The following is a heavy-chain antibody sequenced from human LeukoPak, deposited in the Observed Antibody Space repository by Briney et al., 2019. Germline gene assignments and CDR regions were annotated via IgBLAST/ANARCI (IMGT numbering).Heavy chain of an antibody. Sequence: SETLSLTCTVSGGSISSSSYYWGWIRQPPGKGLEGIGSIYYSGSTYYNPSLKSRVTISVDTSKNQFSLKLSSVTAADTAVYYCALSGDMGMATMPLLDYWGQGTLVTVSS. CDR3: ALSGDMGMATMPLLDY. CDR1: GGSISSSSYY. CDR2: IYYSGST. D-gene: IGHD5-24*01. J-gene: IGHJ4*02. V-gene: IGHV4-39*07.